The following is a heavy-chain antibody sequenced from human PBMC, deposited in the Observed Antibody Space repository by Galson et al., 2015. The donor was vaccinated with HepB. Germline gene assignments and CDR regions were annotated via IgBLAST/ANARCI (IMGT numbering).Heavy chain of an antibody. CDR2: INAGNGNT. D-gene: IGHD5-24*01. Sequence: SVKVSCKASGYTFTSYAMHWVRQAPGQRLEWMGWINAGNGNTKYSQKFQGRVTITRDTSASTAYMELSSLRSEDTAVYYCARISKRWLPTGYFDYWGQGTLVTVSS. V-gene: IGHV1-3*01. CDR1: GYTFTSYA. J-gene: IGHJ4*02. CDR3: ARISKRWLPTGYFDY.